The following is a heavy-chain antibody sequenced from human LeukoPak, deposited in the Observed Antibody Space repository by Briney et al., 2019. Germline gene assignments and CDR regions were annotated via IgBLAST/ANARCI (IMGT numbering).Heavy chain of an antibody. CDR3: ARGLSDSSGYFDAFDI. Sequence: ASVKVSCKASGYTFTSYAMNWVRQAPGQGLEWMGWINTNTGNPTYAQGVTGRFVFSLDTSVSTAYLQISSLKAEDTAVYYCARGLSDSSGYFDAFDIWGQGTMVTVSS. D-gene: IGHD3-22*01. V-gene: IGHV7-4-1*02. CDR2: INTNTGNP. J-gene: IGHJ3*02. CDR1: GYTFTSYA.